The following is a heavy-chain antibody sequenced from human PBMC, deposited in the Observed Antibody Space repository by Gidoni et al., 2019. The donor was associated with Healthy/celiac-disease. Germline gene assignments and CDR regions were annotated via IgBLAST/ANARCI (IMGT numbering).Heavy chain of an antibody. V-gene: IGHV3-7*01. J-gene: IGHJ4*02. Sequence: EVQLVESGGGLVQPGWSLRLSCAASGFTFRSYWMSWVRQAPGKGLEWVANIKQDGSEKYYVDSVKGRFTISRDNAKNSLYLQMTSLRAEDTAVYYCARVEWLGGGFDYWGQGTLVTVSS. CDR3: ARVEWLGGGFDY. CDR1: GFTFRSYW. CDR2: IKQDGSEK. D-gene: IGHD6-19*01.